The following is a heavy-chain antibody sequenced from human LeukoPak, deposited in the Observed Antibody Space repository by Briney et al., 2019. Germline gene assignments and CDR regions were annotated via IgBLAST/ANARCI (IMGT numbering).Heavy chain of an antibody. J-gene: IGHJ5*02. Sequence: SGPTLVKPTQTLTLTCTFSGFSLSTSGVGVGWIRQPPGKALEWLALIYWNDDKRYSPSLKSRLTITKDTSKNQVVLTMTNIDPVDTATYYCVHMSSSSLDPWGQGTLVTVSS. CDR1: GFSLSTSGVG. CDR2: IYWNDDK. V-gene: IGHV2-5*01. CDR3: VHMSSSSLDP. D-gene: IGHD6-13*01.